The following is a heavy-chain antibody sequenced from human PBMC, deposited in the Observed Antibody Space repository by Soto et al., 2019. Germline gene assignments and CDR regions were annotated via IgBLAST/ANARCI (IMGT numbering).Heavy chain of an antibody. CDR2: ITSGGRSI. Sequence: SLRLACADSGCPISNYEMNWVRQAPGKGLEWVSYITSGGRSIYYADSVKGRFIISRDNAENSLYLQMNSLRPEDTAVYYCVRRMASPDQWGQGTLVTV. D-gene: IGHD2-15*01. CDR3: VRRMASPDQ. V-gene: IGHV3-48*03. J-gene: IGHJ4*02. CDR1: GCPISNYE.